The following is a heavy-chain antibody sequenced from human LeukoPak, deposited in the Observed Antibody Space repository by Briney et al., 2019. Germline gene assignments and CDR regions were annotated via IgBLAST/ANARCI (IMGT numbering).Heavy chain of an antibody. D-gene: IGHD6-25*01. CDR3: AKGAAAAGRLDS. CDR1: GFTFTTYA. Sequence: GGSLRLSCVASGFTFTTYAMIWVRQAPGKGLEWVSGISGSGGDTHYAEFVKGRFTISRDTSNNTLYLLMNSLRADDTAVYFCAKGAAAAGRLDSWGQGSLVTVSS. CDR2: ISGSGGDT. V-gene: IGHV3-23*01. J-gene: IGHJ4*02.